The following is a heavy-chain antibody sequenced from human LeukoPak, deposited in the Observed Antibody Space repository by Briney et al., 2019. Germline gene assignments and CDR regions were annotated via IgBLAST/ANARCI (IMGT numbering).Heavy chain of an antibody. CDR2: IYHSGST. V-gene: IGHV4-4*02. D-gene: IGHD3-16*01. Sequence: SGTLSLTCAVSGGSISSSNWWSWIRQPPGKGLEWIGEIYHSGSTNYNPSLKSRVTISVDTSKNQFSLKLSSVTAADTAVYYCARETSQKGAHYMDVWGKGTTVTISS. J-gene: IGHJ6*03. CDR3: ARETSQKGAHYMDV. CDR1: GGSISSSNW.